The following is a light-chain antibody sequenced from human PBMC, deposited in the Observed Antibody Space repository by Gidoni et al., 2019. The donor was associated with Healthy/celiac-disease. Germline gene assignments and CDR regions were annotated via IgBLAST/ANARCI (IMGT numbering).Light chain of an antibody. CDR1: SSNIEDNY. V-gene: IGLV1-51*02. J-gene: IGLJ1*01. CDR2: ENK. CDR3: GTWDDSLNGAGV. Sequence: QSVLTQPPSVSAAPGQKVTISCSGSSSNIEDNYVSWYQQIPGAAPKLLIYENKKRPSGIPDRFSASKSGTSATLGITGLQTGDEASYYCGTWDDSLNGAGVFGTGTKVTVL.